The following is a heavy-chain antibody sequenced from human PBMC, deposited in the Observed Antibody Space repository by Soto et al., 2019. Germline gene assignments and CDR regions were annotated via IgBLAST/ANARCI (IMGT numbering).Heavy chain of an antibody. Sequence: QVQLVESGGGVVQPGRSLRLSCAASGFTFSSYAMHWVRQAPGKGLAWVAVIYYDGSNKYYVDSVKGRFTISRDNSKNTLYLQMNSLRAEDTAVYYCARAYCSGGICYYYFDYWGQGTLVTVSS. CDR3: ARAYCSGGICYYYFDY. D-gene: IGHD2-15*01. V-gene: IGHV3-33*01. J-gene: IGHJ4*02. CDR2: IYYDGSNK. CDR1: GFTFSSYA.